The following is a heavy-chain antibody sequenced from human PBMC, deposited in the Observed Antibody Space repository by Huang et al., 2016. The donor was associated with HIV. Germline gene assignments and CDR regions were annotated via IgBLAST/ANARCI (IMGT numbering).Heavy chain of an antibody. CDR3: ATGFDVFFDF. D-gene: IGHD3-9*01. V-gene: IGHV1-24*01. CDR1: EYTLTELS. J-gene: IGHJ4*02. CDR2: FDPEIGET. Sequence: QVQLVQSRAEVKKPGASVKVSCKVSEYTLTELSIHWVRQPPGKGLEWMGCFDPEIGETIYAPKFQGRVTMTEDTSTETAFMELSGLRPEDTAVYYCATGFDVFFDFWGQGTLVTVSS.